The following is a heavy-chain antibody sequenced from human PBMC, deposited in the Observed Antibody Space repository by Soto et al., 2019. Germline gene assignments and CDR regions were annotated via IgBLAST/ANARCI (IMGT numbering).Heavy chain of an antibody. CDR1: GGSISSSNW. Sequence: SETLSLTCAVSGGSISSSNWWSWVRQPPGKGLEWIGEIYHSGSTNYNPSLKSRVTISVDKSKNQFSLKLSSVTAADTAVYYCARDREYCSSTSCYRYYGMDVWGQGTTVTVSS. CDR3: ARDREYCSSTSCYRYYGMDV. D-gene: IGHD2-2*01. V-gene: IGHV4-4*02. J-gene: IGHJ6*02. CDR2: IYHSGST.